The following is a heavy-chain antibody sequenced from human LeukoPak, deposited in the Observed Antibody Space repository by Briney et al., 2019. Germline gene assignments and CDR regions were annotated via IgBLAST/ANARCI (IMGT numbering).Heavy chain of an antibody. J-gene: IGHJ6*02. CDR2: INHSGST. Sequence: SETLSLTCAVYGGSFSGYYWSWIRQPPGKGQEWIGEINHSGSTNYNPSLKSRVTISVDTSKNQFSLKLSSVTAADTAVYYCARGRSSSWSLYYYYGMDVWGQGTTVTVSS. D-gene: IGHD6-13*01. CDR3: ARGRSSSWSLYYYYGMDV. V-gene: IGHV4-34*01. CDR1: GGSFSGYY.